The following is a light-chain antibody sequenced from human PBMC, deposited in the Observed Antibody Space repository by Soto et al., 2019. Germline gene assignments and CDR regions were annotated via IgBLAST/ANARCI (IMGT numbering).Light chain of an antibody. CDR3: MQALQTPRT. CDR2: LGS. Sequence: DIVMTQSPLSLPVTPGEPASISCRSSQSLLHSNGSNSLDWYLQKPGQSPQLLIYLGSNRASGVPDRFSGSGSGTDFTLKISRVEAEDVGVYYCMQALQTPRTFGQGTKVEIK. CDR1: QSLLHSNGSNS. J-gene: IGKJ1*01. V-gene: IGKV2-28*01.